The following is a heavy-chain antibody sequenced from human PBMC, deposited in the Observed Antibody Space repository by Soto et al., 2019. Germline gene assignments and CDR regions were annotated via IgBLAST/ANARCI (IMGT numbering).Heavy chain of an antibody. CDR2: TYYRSKWYN. CDR3: ARLRGISSSSWDDWFDP. J-gene: IGHJ5*02. D-gene: IGHD6-13*01. Sequence: PSPTLSLTCAISGDSVSSNSDASNWIRQSTSRSLEWLGRTYYRSKWYNDYAVSVKSRITINPDTSKNQFSLQLNSVTPEDTAVYFCARLRGISSSSWDDWFDPWGQGTLVTVSS. CDR1: GDSVSSNSDA. V-gene: IGHV6-1*01.